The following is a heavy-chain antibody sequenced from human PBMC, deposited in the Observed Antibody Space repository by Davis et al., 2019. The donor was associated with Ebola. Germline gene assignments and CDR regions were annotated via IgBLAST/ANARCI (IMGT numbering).Heavy chain of an antibody. CDR1: GFTFDDYG. Sequence: PGGSLRLSCAASGFTFDDYGMSWVRQAPGKGLEWVSGINWNGGSTGYADSVKGRFTISRDNAKNSLYLQMNSLRAEDTALYYCAKATGAVAGGYYYYGTDVWGQGTTVTVSS. CDR2: INWNGGST. V-gene: IGHV3-20*04. CDR3: AKATGAVAGGYYYYGTDV. D-gene: IGHD6-19*01. J-gene: IGHJ6*02.